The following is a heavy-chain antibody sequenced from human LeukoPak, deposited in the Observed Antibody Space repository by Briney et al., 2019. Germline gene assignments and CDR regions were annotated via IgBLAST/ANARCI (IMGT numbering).Heavy chain of an antibody. J-gene: IGHJ4*02. D-gene: IGHD2-2*01. CDR2: ISGSGGST. CDR1: GFTFSSYA. V-gene: IGHV3-23*01. CDR3: VKDLRYCSSTSCFTGSDY. Sequence: GGSLRLSCAASGFTFSSYAMSWVRQAPGKGLEWVSAISGSGGSTYYADSVKGRFTISRDNSKNTLYLQMNSLRAEDTAVYYCVKDLRYCSSTSCFTGSDYWGQGTLVTVSS.